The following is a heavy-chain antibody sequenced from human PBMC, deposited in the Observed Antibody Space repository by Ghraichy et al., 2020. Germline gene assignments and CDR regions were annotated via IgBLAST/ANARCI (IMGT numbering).Heavy chain of an antibody. CDR3: ARAPYYYGWGSYEY. CDR2: IIPIFGTA. D-gene: IGHD3-10*01. CDR1: GDTFSSYA. V-gene: IGHV1-69*13. Sequence: SVKVSCKASGDTFSSYAISWVRQAPGQGLEWMGGIIPIFGTANYAQKFQGRVTITADESTSTAYMELSSLRSEDTAVYYCARAPYYYGWGSYEYWGQGTLVTVSS. J-gene: IGHJ4*02.